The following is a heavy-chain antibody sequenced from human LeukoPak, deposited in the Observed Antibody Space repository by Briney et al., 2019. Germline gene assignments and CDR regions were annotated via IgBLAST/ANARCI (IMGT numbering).Heavy chain of an antibody. Sequence: SETLSLTCAVYGGSFSGYYWSWIRQPPGKGLEWIGEINHSGSTNYNPSLKSRVTISVDTSKNQFSLKLSSVTAADTAVYYCARLVLPRLRRVIDYWGQGTLVTVSS. CDR2: INHSGST. J-gene: IGHJ4*02. CDR1: GGSFSGYY. D-gene: IGHD3-10*01. CDR3: ARLVLPRLRRVIDY. V-gene: IGHV4-34*01.